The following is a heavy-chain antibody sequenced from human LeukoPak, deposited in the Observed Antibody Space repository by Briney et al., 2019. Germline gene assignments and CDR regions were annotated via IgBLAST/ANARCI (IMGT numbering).Heavy chain of an antibody. V-gene: IGHV3-23*01. D-gene: IGHD3-22*01. Sequence: GGFLRLSCAASGFTFSSYAMSWVRQAPGKGLEWVSAISGSGGSTYYADSVKGRFTISRDNSKNTLYLQMNSLRAEDTAVYYCAKDKEGSFYYDSSGYDYWGQGTLVTVSS. CDR1: GFTFSSYA. J-gene: IGHJ4*02. CDR3: AKDKEGSFYYDSSGYDY. CDR2: ISGSGGST.